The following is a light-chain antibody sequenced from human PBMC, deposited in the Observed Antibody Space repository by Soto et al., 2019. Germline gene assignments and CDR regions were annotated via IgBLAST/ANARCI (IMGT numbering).Light chain of an antibody. Sequence: DIQMTQSPSSLSASVGDRVTITCRASQTINSHLNWYQQKPVKAPKALIYSATSLQSGVPSRFSGSGSGTDFTLTISSLQPEDFATYYCQQSYSTPPWTFGQGTKLEIK. V-gene: IGKV1-39*01. CDR2: SAT. J-gene: IGKJ2*02. CDR1: QTINSH. CDR3: QQSYSTPPWT.